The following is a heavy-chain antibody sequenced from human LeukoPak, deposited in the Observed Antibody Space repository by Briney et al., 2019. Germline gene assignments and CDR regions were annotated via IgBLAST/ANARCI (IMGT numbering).Heavy chain of an antibody. CDR2: MNPNSGNT. CDR3: ARDQGYSGYDLVY. D-gene: IGHD5-12*01. Sequence: GASVKVSCKASGYTFTSYDINWVRQATGQGLEWMGWMNPNSGNTGYAQKFQGRVTMTRDTSISTAYMELSRLRPDDTAVYYCARDQGYSGYDLVYWGQGTLVTVSS. CDR1: GYTFTSYD. J-gene: IGHJ4*02. V-gene: IGHV1-8*01.